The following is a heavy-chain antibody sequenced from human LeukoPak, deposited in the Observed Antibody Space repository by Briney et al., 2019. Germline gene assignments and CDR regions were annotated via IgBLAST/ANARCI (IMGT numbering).Heavy chain of an antibody. Sequence: SVKVSCKASGGTFSSYAISWVRQAPGQGLEWMGGIIPIFGTANYAQMFQGRVTITADESTSTAYMELSSLRSEDTAVYYCARREKANTQYGSFDYWGQGTLVTVSS. CDR2: IIPIFGTA. D-gene: IGHD5-24*01. V-gene: IGHV1-69*13. CDR3: ARREKANTQYGSFDY. J-gene: IGHJ4*02. CDR1: GGTFSSYA.